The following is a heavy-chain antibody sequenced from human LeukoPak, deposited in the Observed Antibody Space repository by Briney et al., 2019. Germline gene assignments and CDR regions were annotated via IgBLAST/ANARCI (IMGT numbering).Heavy chain of an antibody. J-gene: IGHJ4*02. D-gene: IGHD3-10*01. V-gene: IGHV3-21*01. CDR1: GFPFSRYS. CDR3: AKDWYYGSGSYGY. Sequence: PGGSLRLSCAASGFPFSRYSMNWVRQAPGEGPEWVSSISSSSSNKDYVDSVKGRFTVSRDNAKNSLYLQMDSLRAEDTAVYYCAKDWYYGSGSYGYWGQGTLVTVSS. CDR2: ISSSSSNK.